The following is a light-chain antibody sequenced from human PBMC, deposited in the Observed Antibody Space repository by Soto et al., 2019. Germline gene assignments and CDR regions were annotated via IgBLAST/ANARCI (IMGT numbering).Light chain of an antibody. CDR1: QSVSSSY. CDR3: QQYGSSPPIT. J-gene: IGKJ5*01. V-gene: IGKV3-20*01. CDR2: GAS. Sequence: EIVLTQSPGTLSLSPGERATLSCRASQSVSSSYLAWYQQKPGQAPRLLIYGASSRATGIPDRFSGSASGTDFTLTISRLEPEDFAVYYCQQYGSSPPITFCQGTRLEIK.